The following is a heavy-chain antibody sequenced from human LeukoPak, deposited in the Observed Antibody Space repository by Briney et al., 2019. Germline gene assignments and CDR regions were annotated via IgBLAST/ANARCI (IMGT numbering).Heavy chain of an antibody. CDR3: AKDWGYGSGTYYPH. CDR2: ITNNGATT. D-gene: IGHD3-10*01. J-gene: IGHJ4*02. CDR1: GFTFGSNS. Sequence: GGSLRLSCAASGFTFGSNSMNWVRQAPGRGLEWVSVITNNGATTYYADSVKGRFTISRDNSKNMLYLQMNSLRAEDTAVYYCAKDWGYGSGTYYPHWGQGTLVTVSS. V-gene: IGHV3-23*01.